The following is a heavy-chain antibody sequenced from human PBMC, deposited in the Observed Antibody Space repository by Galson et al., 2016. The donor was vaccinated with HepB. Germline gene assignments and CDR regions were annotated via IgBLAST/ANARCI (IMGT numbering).Heavy chain of an antibody. D-gene: IGHD6-13*01. Sequence: CAISGDSVSSHNAAWNWIRQSPSRGLAWLGRTYYRSKWYNDYAVSVKSRITINPDTSKNQFSLQLNSVTPEDTAIYYCATARPGVAAVWSAFDIWGQGTMVTVSS. J-gene: IGHJ3*02. V-gene: IGHV6-1*01. CDR1: GDSVSSHNAA. CDR2: TYYRSKWYN. CDR3: ATARPGVAAVWSAFDI.